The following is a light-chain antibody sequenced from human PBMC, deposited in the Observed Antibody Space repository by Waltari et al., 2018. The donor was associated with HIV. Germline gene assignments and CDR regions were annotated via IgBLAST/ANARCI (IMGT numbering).Light chain of an antibody. J-gene: IGLJ3*02. Sequence: QSELTQPPSASGTPGQRVTIPCSGRNSSIGTNTVNWYQHLPGTAPKLLIFNTNPRPSGVPDRFSGSKSGSSASLASSGLQSEDEAAYFCAVWDDSLNGLWVFGGGTKVTVL. CDR3: AVWDDSLNGLWV. V-gene: IGLV1-44*01. CDR2: NTN. CDR1: NSSIGTNT.